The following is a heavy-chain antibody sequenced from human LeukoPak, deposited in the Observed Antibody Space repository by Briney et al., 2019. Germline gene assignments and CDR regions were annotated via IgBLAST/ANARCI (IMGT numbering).Heavy chain of an antibody. D-gene: IGHD3-22*01. CDR1: GGTFSSYA. Sequence: SVKVSCKASGGTFSSYAISWVRQAPGQGLEWMGRIIPIFGTANYAQKFQGRVTITTYESTSTAYMELSSLRSEDTAVYYCARVDYYDRPDYWGQGTLVTVSS. CDR3: ARVDYYDRPDY. CDR2: IIPIFGTA. V-gene: IGHV1-69*05. J-gene: IGHJ4*02.